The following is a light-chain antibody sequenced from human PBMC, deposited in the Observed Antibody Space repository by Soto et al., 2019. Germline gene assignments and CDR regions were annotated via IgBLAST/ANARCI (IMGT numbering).Light chain of an antibody. Sequence: EIGMTQSPATLSVSPGETATLSCRASQSVSYNLAWYQQKPGQGPRLLIYGAFTRATGIPPRFSGSGSGTEFTLTISSLQSEDFAVYYCQQYKNWPPLTFGGGTKVEIK. CDR2: GAF. CDR3: QQYKNWPPLT. V-gene: IGKV3-15*01. J-gene: IGKJ4*01. CDR1: QSVSYN.